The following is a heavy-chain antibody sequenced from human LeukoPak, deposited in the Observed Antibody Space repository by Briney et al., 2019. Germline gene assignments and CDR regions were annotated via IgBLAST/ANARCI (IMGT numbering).Heavy chain of an antibody. V-gene: IGHV4-39*07. CDR3: ARVKRKYQVLKPLHETPSHYFDY. J-gene: IGHJ4*02. CDR2: IYYSGRT. Sequence: PSETLSLTCTVSGGSISSSDYYWGWIRQPPGKGLEWIGSIYYSGRTYDNPSLKSRVTISVDTSKNQFSLKLSSVTAADTAMYYCARVKRKYQVLKPLHETPSHYFDYWGQGTLVTVSS. D-gene: IGHD2-2*01. CDR1: GGSISSSDYY.